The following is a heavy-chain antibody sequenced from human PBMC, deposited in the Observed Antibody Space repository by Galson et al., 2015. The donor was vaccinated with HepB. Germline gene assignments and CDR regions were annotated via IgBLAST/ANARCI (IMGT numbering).Heavy chain of an antibody. Sequence: SLRLSCAASGFTFSSYGMHWVRQAPGKGLEWVAVIWYDGSNKYYADSVKGRFTIPRDNSKNTLYLQMNSLRAEDTAVYYCARDGQLAPGDYWGQGTLVTVSS. CDR2: IWYDGSNK. J-gene: IGHJ4*02. CDR1: GFTFSSYG. CDR3: ARDGQLAPGDY. D-gene: IGHD6-6*01. V-gene: IGHV3-33*01.